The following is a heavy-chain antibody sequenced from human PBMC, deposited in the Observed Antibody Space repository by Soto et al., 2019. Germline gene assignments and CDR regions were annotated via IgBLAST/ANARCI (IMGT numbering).Heavy chain of an antibody. CDR2: INAGNGNT. Sequence: ASVKVSCKASGYTFTSYAMHWVRQAPGQRLEWMGWINAGNGNTKYSQKFQGRVTITRDTSASTAYMELSSLRSEDTAVYYCARRAVAITRQNYYYYMDVWGKATTVTVSS. D-gene: IGHD6-13*01. CDR3: ARRAVAITRQNYYYYMDV. V-gene: IGHV1-3*01. J-gene: IGHJ6*03. CDR1: GYTFTSYA.